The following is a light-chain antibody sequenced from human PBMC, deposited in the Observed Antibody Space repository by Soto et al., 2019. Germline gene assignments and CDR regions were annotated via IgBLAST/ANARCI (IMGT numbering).Light chain of an antibody. CDR2: AAS. J-gene: IGKJ5*01. CDR3: QQTYSVPIT. CDR1: QSINNF. V-gene: IGKV1-39*01. Sequence: DIQMTQSPSSLSASVGDRVAITCRTSQSINNFLSWYQQKPGKAPKLLIYAASSLQSGVPSRFTGSGSGTHFTLTITSLQPEDFATYYCQQTYSVPITFGQGTRLEIK.